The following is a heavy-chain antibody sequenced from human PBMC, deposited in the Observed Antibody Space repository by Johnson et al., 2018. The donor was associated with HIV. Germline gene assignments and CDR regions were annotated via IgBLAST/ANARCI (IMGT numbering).Heavy chain of an antibody. J-gene: IGHJ3*02. Sequence: QVQLVESGGGVVQPGGSLRLSCAASGFTFSTHGMNWVRQAPGRGLEWVAFIGYDGSNKYYADSVKGRFTISRDNFKNTLSLQMDSLRDEDTALYYCAKGGYNWKFDGFDIWGQGTMVTVSS. D-gene: IGHD1-20*01. CDR2: IGYDGSNK. CDR3: AKGGYNWKFDGFDI. CDR1: GFTFSTHG. V-gene: IGHV3-30*02.